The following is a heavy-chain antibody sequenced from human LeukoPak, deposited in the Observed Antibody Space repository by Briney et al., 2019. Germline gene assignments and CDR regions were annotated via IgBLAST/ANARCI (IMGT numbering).Heavy chain of an antibody. CDR1: GLTFDDYA. V-gene: IGHV3-9*01. CDR3: AKAPVDTATLGAFDI. D-gene: IGHD5-18*01. Sequence: GGSLRLSCAASGLTFDDYAMHWVRQAPGKGLEWVSGISWNSGSIGYADSVKGRFTISRDNAKNSLYLQMNSLRAEDTALYYCAKAPVDTATLGAFDIWGQGTMVTVSS. J-gene: IGHJ3*02. CDR2: ISWNSGSI.